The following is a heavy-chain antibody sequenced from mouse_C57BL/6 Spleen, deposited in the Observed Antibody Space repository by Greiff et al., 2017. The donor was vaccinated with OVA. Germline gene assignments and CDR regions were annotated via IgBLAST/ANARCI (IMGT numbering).Heavy chain of an antibody. D-gene: IGHD2-1*01. Sequence: QVQLQQSGAELVKPGASVKLSCKASGYTFTSYWMHWVKQRPGQGLEWIGMIHPNSGSTNYNEKFKSKATLTVDKSSSTAYMQLSSLTSEDSAVYYCARGDGKGYFDVWGTGTTVTVSS. CDR1: GYTFTSYW. J-gene: IGHJ1*03. CDR3: ARGDGKGYFDV. V-gene: IGHV1-64*01. CDR2: IHPNSGST.